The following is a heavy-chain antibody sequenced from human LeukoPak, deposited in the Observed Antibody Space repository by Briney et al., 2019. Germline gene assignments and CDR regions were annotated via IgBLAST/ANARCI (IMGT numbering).Heavy chain of an antibody. V-gene: IGHV3-23*01. D-gene: IGHD3-10*01. CDR1: GFTFSSYE. CDR3: ARRYGSGSYRWFDP. Sequence: GGSLRLSCAASGFTFSSYEMNWARQAPGKGLEWVATIGGSGGSTYYADSVKGRFTISRDNSKNTLFLQMNSLRAEDTAVYYCARRYGSGSYRWFDPWGQGTLVTVSS. CDR2: IGGSGGST. J-gene: IGHJ5*02.